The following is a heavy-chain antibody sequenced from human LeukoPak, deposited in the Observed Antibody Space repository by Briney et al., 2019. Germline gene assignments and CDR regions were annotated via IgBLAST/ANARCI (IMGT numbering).Heavy chain of an antibody. CDR1: GFTVSSNY. CDR3: AKGRYSSGWYNY. Sequence: GGSLRLSCAASGFTVSSNYMSWVRQAPGKGMEWVSAISGSGGSTYYADSVKGRFTISRDNSKNTLYLQMNSLRAEDTAVYYCAKGRYSSGWYNYWGQGTLVTVSS. J-gene: IGHJ4*02. D-gene: IGHD6-19*01. V-gene: IGHV3-23*01. CDR2: ISGSGGST.